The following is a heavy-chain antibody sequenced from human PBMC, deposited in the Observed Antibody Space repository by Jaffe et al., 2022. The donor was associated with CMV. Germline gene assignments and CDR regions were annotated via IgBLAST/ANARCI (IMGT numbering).Heavy chain of an antibody. Sequence: QVQLVESGGGLVKPGGSLRLSCAASGFTFSDYYMSWIRQAPGKGLEWVSYISSSSSYTNYADSVKGRFTISRDNAKNSLYLQMNSLRAEDTAVYYCARAPHTDGDYELYYYYYMDVWGKGTTVTVSS. V-gene: IGHV3-11*06. CDR1: GFTFSDYY. CDR2: ISSSSSYT. D-gene: IGHD4-17*01. J-gene: IGHJ6*03. CDR3: ARAPHTDGDYELYYYYYMDV.